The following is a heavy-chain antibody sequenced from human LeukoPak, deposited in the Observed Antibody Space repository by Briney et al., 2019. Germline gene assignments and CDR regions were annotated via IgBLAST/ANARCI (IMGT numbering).Heavy chain of an antibody. V-gene: IGHV4-31*03. Sequence: PSQTLSLTCTVSGGSISSGGYYWSWIRQHPGKGLEWIGYIYYSGSTYYNPSLKSRVTISVDTSKNQFSLKLSSVTAADTAVYYCARVYYDSSGYPLDYWGQGTLVTVSS. CDR2: IYYSGST. CDR3: ARVYYDSSGYPLDY. J-gene: IGHJ4*02. D-gene: IGHD3-22*01. CDR1: GGSISSGGYY.